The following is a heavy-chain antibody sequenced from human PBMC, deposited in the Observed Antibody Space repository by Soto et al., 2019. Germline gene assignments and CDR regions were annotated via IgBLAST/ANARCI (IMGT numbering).Heavy chain of an antibody. J-gene: IGHJ5*02. V-gene: IGHV3-7*03. CDR2: IKADGREK. Sequence: EVQLVESGGGLVQPGGSLRLSCAASGFSFSSYWMTWVRQAPGKGLEWVANIKADGREKYYAASVKGRFTISRDNGKNLLYLQMDSLTPDDTAVYYCAGDGVRNGAYNGWLDPWGQGTLVTFSS. D-gene: IGHD3-16*01. CDR1: GFSFSSYW. CDR3: AGDGVRNGAYNGWLDP.